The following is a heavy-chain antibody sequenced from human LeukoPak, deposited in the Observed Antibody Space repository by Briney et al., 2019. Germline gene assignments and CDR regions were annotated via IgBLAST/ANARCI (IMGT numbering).Heavy chain of an antibody. D-gene: IGHD5-24*01. CDR2: IYYSGST. J-gene: IGHJ5*02. CDR1: GGSISSYD. V-gene: IGHV4-59*08. CDR3: ARPTSPRDDLWFDP. Sequence: SETLSLTCTVSGGSISSYDWSWIRQPPGKGLEWIGYIYYSGSTKYNPSLKSRVTISVDTFKNQFSLKLRFVTAADTAVYYCARPTSPRDDLWFDPWGQGTLVTVSS.